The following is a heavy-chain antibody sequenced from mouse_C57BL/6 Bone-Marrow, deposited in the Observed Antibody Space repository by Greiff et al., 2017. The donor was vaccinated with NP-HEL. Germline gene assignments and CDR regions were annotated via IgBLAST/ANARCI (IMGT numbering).Heavy chain of an antibody. Sequence: EVKLVESGPGLVKPSQSLSLTCSVSGYSITSGYFWNWIRQLPGNKLEWMGYISYDGSNNYNPSLKNRISITRDTSKNQFFLKLNSVTTEDTATYYCAYYGWFAYWGQGTLVTVSA. CDR1: GYSITSGYF. CDR3: AYYGWFAY. V-gene: IGHV3-6*01. CDR2: ISYDGSN. J-gene: IGHJ3*01. D-gene: IGHD1-1*01.